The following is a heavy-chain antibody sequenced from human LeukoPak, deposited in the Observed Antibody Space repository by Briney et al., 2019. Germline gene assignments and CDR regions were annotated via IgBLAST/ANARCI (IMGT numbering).Heavy chain of an antibody. CDR3: ARVNDFWSGYYSNWFDP. CDR2: IYTSGST. CDR1: GGSISSYY. J-gene: IGHJ5*02. V-gene: IGHV4-4*07. Sequence: SETLSLTCTVSGGSISSYYWSWIRQPAGKGLEWIGRIYTSGSTNYNPSLKSRVTISVDTSKNQFSLKLSSVTAADTAVYYCARVNDFWSGYYSNWFDPWGQGTLVTVSS. D-gene: IGHD3-3*01.